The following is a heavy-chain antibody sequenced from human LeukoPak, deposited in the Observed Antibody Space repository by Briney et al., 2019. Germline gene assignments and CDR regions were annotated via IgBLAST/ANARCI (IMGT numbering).Heavy chain of an antibody. D-gene: IGHD3-22*01. CDR2: INAGNGNT. J-gene: IGHJ4*02. V-gene: IGHV1-3*01. CDR3: ARDQGHYDSSGYYTEDY. Sequence: ASVKVSCKASGYTFTSYAMHWVRQAPGQRLEWMGWINAGNGNTKYSQKFQGRVTITRDTSASTAYMELSSLRSEDTAVYYCARDQGHYDSSGYYTEDYWGQGTLVTVSS. CDR1: GYTFTSYA.